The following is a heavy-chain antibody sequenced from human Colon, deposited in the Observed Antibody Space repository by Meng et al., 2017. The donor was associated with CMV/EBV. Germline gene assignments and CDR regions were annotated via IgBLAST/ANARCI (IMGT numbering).Heavy chain of an antibody. Sequence: GGSLRLSCVDSRLSMSQFWMSWVRQAPGKGLEWVANIKQDGSDQNYVDSVKGRFTISRDNAKNSLYLQMNSLRVEDTAVYYCARDPGVDFWGQGTLVTVSS. D-gene: IGHD3-3*01. J-gene: IGHJ4*02. CDR1: RLSMSQFW. V-gene: IGHV3-7*01. CDR3: ARDPGVDF. CDR2: IKQDGSDQ.